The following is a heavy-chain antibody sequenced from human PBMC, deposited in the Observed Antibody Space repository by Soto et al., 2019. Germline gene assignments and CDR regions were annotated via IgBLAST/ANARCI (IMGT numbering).Heavy chain of an antibody. CDR2: INHSGST. V-gene: IGHV4-34*01. CDR1: GGSFSGYY. J-gene: IGHJ4*02. D-gene: IGHD6-19*01. CDR3: ARGWSGWRVWLDY. Sequence: QVQLQQWGAGLLKPSETLSLTCAVYGGSFSGYYWSWIRQPPGKGLEWIGEINHSGSTNYNPSLKSRVXXSXDXXKNQFSLKRSSVTAADTAVYYCARGWSGWRVWLDYWGQGTLVTVSS.